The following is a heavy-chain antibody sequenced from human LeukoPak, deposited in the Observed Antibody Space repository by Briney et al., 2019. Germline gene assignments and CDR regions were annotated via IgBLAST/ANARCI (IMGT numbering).Heavy chain of an antibody. D-gene: IGHD1-26*01. CDR1: GDSVSSNSVT. CDR2: TYYRSKWYN. V-gene: IGHV6-1*01. Sequence: SQTLSLTCAISGDSVSSNSVTWNWIRQSPSRGLEWLGRTYYRSKWYNDYAVYVKSRITINPDTSKNQFSLQLNSVTPEDTAVYYCAKSIVGAVFDYWGQGTLVTVSS. CDR3: AKSIVGAVFDY. J-gene: IGHJ4*02.